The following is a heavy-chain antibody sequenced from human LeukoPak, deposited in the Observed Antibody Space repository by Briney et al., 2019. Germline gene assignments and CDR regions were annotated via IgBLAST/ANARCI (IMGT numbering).Heavy chain of an antibody. D-gene: IGHD3-10*01. CDR1: GGSFSGYY. Sequence: SETLSLTCAVYGGSFSGYYWSWIRQPPGKGLEWIGEINHNGSTKCNPSLKSRLTISIDTSKNQFSLNLKSVTAADTAVYYCASRFGGTFDYWGQGTLVTVSS. CDR2: INHNGST. V-gene: IGHV4-34*01. CDR3: ASRFGGTFDY. J-gene: IGHJ4*02.